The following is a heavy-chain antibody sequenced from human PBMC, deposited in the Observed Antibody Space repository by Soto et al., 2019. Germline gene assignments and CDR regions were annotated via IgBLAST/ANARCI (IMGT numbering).Heavy chain of an antibody. CDR3: ARQDRNCSSTSCNWAYYFDY. CDR1: GYSFTTYW. Sequence: GESLKISCEGSGYSFTTYWIGWVRQMPGKGLEWMGIIYPGDSDTRYSPSLQGQVTISADKSIATAYLQWSSLKASDTAMYYCARQDRNCSSTSCNWAYYFDYRGQGTLVTVSS. J-gene: IGHJ4*02. D-gene: IGHD2-2*01. V-gene: IGHV5-51*01. CDR2: IYPGDSDT.